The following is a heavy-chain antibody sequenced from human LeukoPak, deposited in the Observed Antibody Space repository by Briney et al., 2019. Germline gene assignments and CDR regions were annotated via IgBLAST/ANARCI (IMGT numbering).Heavy chain of an antibody. D-gene: IGHD6-13*01. CDR1: GFTFSGSA. CDR3: AKGGGTGYSSSWYSN. J-gene: IGHJ4*02. CDR2: ISFDGTNK. Sequence: GGSLRLSCAASGFTFSGSAMHWVRQAPGRGLEWVAVISFDGTNKFYADSMKGRFTISRDNSKKTVYLQMSSLRAEDAAVYYCAKGGGTGYSSSWYSNWGQGTLVTVSS. V-gene: IGHV3-30*04.